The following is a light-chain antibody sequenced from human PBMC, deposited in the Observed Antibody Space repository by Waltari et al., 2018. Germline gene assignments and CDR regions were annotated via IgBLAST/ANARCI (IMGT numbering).Light chain of an antibody. Sequence: DIQMTQSPSTLSASVGDRVTITCRASQSINNWLAWYQQKPGKAPNLLIYKASDLESGVPSRFSGSGSGTEFTLTISSLQPDDFATYYCQQYSTSSRTFGQGTKV. CDR2: KAS. CDR1: QSINNW. CDR3: QQYSTSSRT. V-gene: IGKV1-5*03. J-gene: IGKJ1*01.